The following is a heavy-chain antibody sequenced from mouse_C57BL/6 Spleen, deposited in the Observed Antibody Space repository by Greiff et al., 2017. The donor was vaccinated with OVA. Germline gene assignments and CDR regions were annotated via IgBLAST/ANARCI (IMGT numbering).Heavy chain of an antibody. D-gene: IGHD1-1*01. Sequence: QVHVKQSGAELARPGASVKLSCKASGYTFTSYGISWVKQRTGQGLEWIGEIYPRSGNTYYNEKFKGKATLTADKSSSTAYMELRSLTSEDSAVYFCAREGVITTVVRFGVWGTGTTVTVSA. CDR1: GYTFTSYG. V-gene: IGHV1-81*01. J-gene: IGHJ1*03. CDR3: AREGVITTVVRFGV. CDR2: IYPRSGNT.